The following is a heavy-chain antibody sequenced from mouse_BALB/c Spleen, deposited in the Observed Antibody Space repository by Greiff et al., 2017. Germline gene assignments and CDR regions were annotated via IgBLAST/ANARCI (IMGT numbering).Heavy chain of an antibody. Sequence: EVQVEESGGGLVKPGGSLKLSCAASGFAFSSYDMSWVRQTPEKRLEWVAYISSGGGSTYYPDTVKGRFTISRDNAKNTLYLQMSSLKSEDTAMYYCTRHSGSSCYFDYWGQGTTLTVSA. J-gene: IGHJ2*01. D-gene: IGHD1-1*01. CDR1: GFAFSSYD. CDR2: ISSGGGST. CDR3: TRHSGSSCYFDY. V-gene: IGHV5-12-1*01.